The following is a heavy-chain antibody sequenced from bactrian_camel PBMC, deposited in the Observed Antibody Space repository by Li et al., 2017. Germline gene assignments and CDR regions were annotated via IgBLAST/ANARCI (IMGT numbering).Heavy chain of an antibody. CDR3: AAGTSCRVWYLLRPVDYNA. Sequence: HVQLVESGGGSVQTGGSLRLTCEASGDTDRTHYMAWFRRPTPAQAREAVAAINRDGNRNYAESVKGRFSIFRDNSKDTLYLQMNAPKPEDTAMYYCAAGTSCRVWYLLRPVDYNAWGRGTQV. D-gene: IGHD7*01. J-gene: IGHJ6*01. CDR2: INRDGNR. CDR1: GDTDRTHY. V-gene: IGHV3S53*01.